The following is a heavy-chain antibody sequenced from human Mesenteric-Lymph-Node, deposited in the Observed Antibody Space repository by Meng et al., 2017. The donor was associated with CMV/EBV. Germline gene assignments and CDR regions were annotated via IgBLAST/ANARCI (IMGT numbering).Heavy chain of an antibody. CDR1: GFTFSDYS. Sequence: GGSLSLSCAASGFTFSDYSIHWVRQAPGKGLEWVAVISFDGSNKHYADSVKGRFTISRDNSKNTVNLQMNSQRGDDTAVYYCARARESFDYWGQGTLVTVSS. CDR3: ARARESFDY. V-gene: IGHV3-30*04. J-gene: IGHJ4*02. CDR2: ISFDGSNK.